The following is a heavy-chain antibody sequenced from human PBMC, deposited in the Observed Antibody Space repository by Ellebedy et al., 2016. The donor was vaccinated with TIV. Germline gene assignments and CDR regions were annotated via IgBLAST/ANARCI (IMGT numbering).Heavy chain of an antibody. CDR3: ATGGRYRDWYFDL. Sequence: AASVKVSCKVSGSNLTELSMHWVRQAPATGLEWMGGFDPEDGETIYAQKFQGRVTMTEDTSKDTAYMELSSLRSEDKAVYYWATGGRYRDWYFDLWGRGTLVTVSS. V-gene: IGHV1-24*01. J-gene: IGHJ2*01. D-gene: IGHD1-26*01. CDR1: GSNLTELS. CDR2: FDPEDGET.